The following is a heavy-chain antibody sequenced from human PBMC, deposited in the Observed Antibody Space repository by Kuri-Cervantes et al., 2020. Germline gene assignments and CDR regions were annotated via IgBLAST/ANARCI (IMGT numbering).Heavy chain of an antibody. D-gene: IGHD6-13*01. CDR1: GYSFSSYM. Sequence: KVSCKGSGYSFSSYMIGWVRQMPGKGLEWMGIIYPGDSDTRYSPSFQGQVTISADKSISTAYLQWSSLKASDTAMYYCARQRGIAAPALDYWGQGTLVTVSS. CDR2: IYPGDSDT. CDR3: ARQRGIAAPALDY. J-gene: IGHJ4*02. V-gene: IGHV5-51*01.